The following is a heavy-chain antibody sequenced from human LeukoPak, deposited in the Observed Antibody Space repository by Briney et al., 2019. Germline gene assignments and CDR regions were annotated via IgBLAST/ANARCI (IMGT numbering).Heavy chain of an antibody. CDR3: ARTSPVLLYNWFDP. Sequence: SETLSLTCAVYGGSFSGYYWSWIRQPPGKGLEWIGEINHSGSTNYNPSLKSRVTISVDTSKNQFSLKLSSVTAADTAVYYCARTSPVLLYNWFDPWGQGTLVTVSS. J-gene: IGHJ5*02. CDR2: INHSGST. V-gene: IGHV4-34*01. CDR1: GGSFSGYY. D-gene: IGHD1-26*01.